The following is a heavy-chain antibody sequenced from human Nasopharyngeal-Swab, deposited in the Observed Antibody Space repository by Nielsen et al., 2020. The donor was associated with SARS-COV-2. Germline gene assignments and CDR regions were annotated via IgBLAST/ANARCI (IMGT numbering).Heavy chain of an antibody. D-gene: IGHD6-13*01. Sequence: GGSLRLSCTVSGFNFNDYYINWIRQAPGKGLEWVSYIGNSGMTKYYADSVKGRFTVSGDSAKTSVYLQMNSLRAEDTAVYYCARDAPSSRGAFDFWGQGRMVTVSS. J-gene: IGHJ3*01. V-gene: IGHV3-11*01. CDR2: IGNSGMTK. CDR1: GFNFNDYY. CDR3: ARDAPSSRGAFDF.